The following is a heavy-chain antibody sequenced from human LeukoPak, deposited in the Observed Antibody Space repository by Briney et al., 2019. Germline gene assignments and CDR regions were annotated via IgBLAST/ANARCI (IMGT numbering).Heavy chain of an antibody. V-gene: IGHV1-2*02. D-gene: IGHD3-3*01. Sequence: GASVKVSCKTSGYTFTDYFMHWVRQAPGQGLEWMGWINPNNGGTKYAQKFQGSVTMTRDTSISTAYMELNRLTSDDTAVYYSARVASPPLRFLEWSHYYYYYYMDVWGKGTTVTVSS. CDR1: GYTFTDYF. J-gene: IGHJ6*03. CDR3: ARVASPPLRFLEWSHYYYYYYMDV. CDR2: INPNNGGT.